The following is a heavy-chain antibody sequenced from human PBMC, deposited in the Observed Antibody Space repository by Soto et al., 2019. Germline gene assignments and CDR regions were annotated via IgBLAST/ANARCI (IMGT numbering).Heavy chain of an antibody. D-gene: IGHD7-27*01. V-gene: IGHV4-30-4*01. J-gene: IGHJ4*02. CDR1: GGSISSAAYC. Sequence: SETLSLACTVSGGSISSAAYCWSWIRQSPDKGLEWIGHIYDGGTTYSSPSLKGRVTISADTSETQFSLKLSSVSAADTAVYYCARGPSGDKIDYWGQGIQVT. CDR3: ARGPSGDKIDY. CDR2: IYDGGTT.